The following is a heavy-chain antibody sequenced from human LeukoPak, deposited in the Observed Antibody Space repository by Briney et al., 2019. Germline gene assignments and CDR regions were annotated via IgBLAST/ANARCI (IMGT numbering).Heavy chain of an antibody. CDR1: GGSINSYY. CDR3: ARGGYYGSGNDFRFDP. CDR2: IHYTGST. Sequence: PSETLSLTCTVSGGSINSYYWSWIRQPPGKGLECIGYIHYTGSTNYNPSLKSRVTISVDTSKSRFSLKLSSVTAADTAIYYCARGGYYGSGNDFRFDPWGQGTLVTVSS. V-gene: IGHV4-59*01. J-gene: IGHJ5*02. D-gene: IGHD3-10*01.